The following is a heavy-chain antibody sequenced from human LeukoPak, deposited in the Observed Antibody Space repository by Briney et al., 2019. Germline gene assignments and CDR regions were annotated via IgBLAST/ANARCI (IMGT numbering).Heavy chain of an antibody. CDR3: AKDLKYREIAAAVFWFDP. D-gene: IGHD6-13*01. CDR2: ISWNSGSI. Sequence: PGGSLRLSCAASGFTFDDYAMHWVRQAPEKGLEWVSGISWNSGSIGYADSVKGRFTISRDNAKNSLYLQMNSLRAEDTALYYCAKDLKYREIAAAVFWFDPWGQGTLVTVSS. V-gene: IGHV3-9*01. CDR1: GFTFDDYA. J-gene: IGHJ5*02.